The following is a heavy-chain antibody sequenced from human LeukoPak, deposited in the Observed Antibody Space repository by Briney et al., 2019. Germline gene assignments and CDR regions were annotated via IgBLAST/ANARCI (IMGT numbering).Heavy chain of an antibody. CDR3: ARASGIYGSGWYFDY. CDR1: GFTFNNYV. D-gene: IGHD6-19*01. V-gene: IGHV3-23*01. CDR2: INGGVYNT. Sequence: GGSLRLSCAASGFTFNNYVMSWVRQAPGKGLEWVSTINGGVYNTYYADSVKGRFTISRDNSKNTLSLQVNTLRAEDTAVYYCARASGIYGSGWYFDYWGQGTLVTVSS. J-gene: IGHJ4*02.